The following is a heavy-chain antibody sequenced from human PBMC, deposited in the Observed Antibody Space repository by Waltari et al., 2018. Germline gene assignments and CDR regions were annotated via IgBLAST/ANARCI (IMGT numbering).Heavy chain of an antibody. CDR1: GGSFSGYY. Sequence: QVQLQQWGAGLLKPSETLSLPCAVYGGSFSGYYWSWIRQPPGKGLEWIGEINHSGSTNYNPSLKSRVTISVDTSKNQFSLKLSSVTAADTAVYYCARGRGGITMDYWGQGTLVTVSS. CDR2: INHSGST. V-gene: IGHV4-34*01. J-gene: IGHJ4*02. CDR3: ARGRGGITMDY. D-gene: IGHD3-10*01.